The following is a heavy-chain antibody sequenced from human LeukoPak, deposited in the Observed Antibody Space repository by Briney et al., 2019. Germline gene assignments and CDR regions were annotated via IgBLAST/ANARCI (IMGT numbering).Heavy chain of an antibody. V-gene: IGHV4-61*09. Sequence: SQTLSLTCTVSGGSISSGSYYWSWIRQPAGKELEWIGHIYTSGTSNYNPSLRSRVTISLDTSKNQVSLKLSSVTAADTAVYYCARGRIASGAYYYYMDVWGKGTTVTVSS. CDR2: IYTSGTS. D-gene: IGHD2-21*01. CDR3: ARGRIASGAYYYYMDV. J-gene: IGHJ6*03. CDR1: GGSISSGSYY.